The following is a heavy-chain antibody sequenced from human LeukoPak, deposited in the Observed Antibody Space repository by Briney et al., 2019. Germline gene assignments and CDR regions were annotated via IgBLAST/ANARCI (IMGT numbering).Heavy chain of an antibody. CDR1: GYDFTTNY. J-gene: IGHJ4*02. D-gene: IGHD2-15*01. CDR3: AKGYCTGASCYVLDS. V-gene: IGHV1-46*01. CDR2: INPSVSST. Sequence: RPGASVKVSCKASGYDFTTNYIHWVRQAPGQGLEWMGTINPSVSSTTYGQRFRGRVTMTRDTSTATVYMDLGSLTSEDTAIYYCAKGYCTGASCYVLDSWGQGTPVTVSS.